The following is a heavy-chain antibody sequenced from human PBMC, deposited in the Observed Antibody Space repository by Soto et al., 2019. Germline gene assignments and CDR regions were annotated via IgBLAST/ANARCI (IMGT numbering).Heavy chain of an antibody. CDR3: AKAGDQQWVRLPFDY. Sequence: EVQLLESGGGLVQPGGSLRLSCVGSGFFFSSYTMTWVRQAPGKGLEWVSSFSATSENTYYADSVGGRFTISRDNSKNTLFLQMNSLTAEDTAMYYCAKAGDQQWVRLPFDYWGQGILVIVSS. CDR1: GFFFSSYT. J-gene: IGHJ4*02. CDR2: FSATSENT. D-gene: IGHD6-19*01. V-gene: IGHV3-23*01.